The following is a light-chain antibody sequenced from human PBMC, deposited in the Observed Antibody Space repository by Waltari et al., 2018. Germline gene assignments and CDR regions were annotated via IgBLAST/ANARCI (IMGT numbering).Light chain of an antibody. CDR3: SSYMTSTTLEL. Sequence: QSALTQPASVSGSPGQSITISCTGTSSDVGGYNYVSWYQHHPGKAPKLMIFSFTYRPSGVSKRFSGSKSGNTASLTISGLQAEDEAVYYCSSYMTSTTLELFGGGTSLTVL. CDR2: SFT. J-gene: IGLJ3*02. V-gene: IGLV2-14*03. CDR1: SSDVGGYNY.